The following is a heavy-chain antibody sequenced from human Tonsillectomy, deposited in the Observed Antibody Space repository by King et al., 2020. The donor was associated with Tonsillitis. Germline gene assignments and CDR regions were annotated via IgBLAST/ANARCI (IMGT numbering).Heavy chain of an antibody. V-gene: IGHV1-69*01. CDR1: EATSSSNA. CDR2: IIPLLGTP. D-gene: IGHD1-26*01. J-gene: IGHJ4*02. Sequence: QEQLVQSGAEVKKPGSSVKLSCKTPEATSSSNAFNWVRQAPGQGLEWMGGIIPLLGTPNYAHKFQGRVSITADEVTTTTYLELSSLKSDDTAIYYCANGGRGGSFYDGDFDLWGQGTLVIVSS. CDR3: ANGGRGGSFYDGDFDL.